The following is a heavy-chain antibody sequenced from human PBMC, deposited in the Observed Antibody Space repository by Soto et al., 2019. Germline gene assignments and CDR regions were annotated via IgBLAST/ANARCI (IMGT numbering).Heavy chain of an antibody. D-gene: IGHD6-13*01. CDR1: GFIFSSYA. V-gene: IGHV3-23*01. CDR3: ATLAAAAPG. CDR2: ISGSGGST. Sequence: GSLRLSCAASGFIFSSYAMSWVRQAPGKGLEWVSAISGSGGSTNYADSVKGRFTISRDNAKNSLYLQMNSLRAEDTAVYYCATLAAAAPGWGQGTLVTV. J-gene: IGHJ4*02.